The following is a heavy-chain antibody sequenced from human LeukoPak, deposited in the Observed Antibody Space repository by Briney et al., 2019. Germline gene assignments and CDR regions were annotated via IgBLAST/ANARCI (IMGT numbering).Heavy chain of an antibody. Sequence: ASVKVSCKASGYIFTDYHIHWVRQAPGQGLEWMGWMNPINGNTGYARKFQGRVTMIRDTSISTAYMELRSLTSEDTAIYYCVRDGEGVAISVNFWFDPWGQGTLVTVSS. CDR2: MNPINGNT. CDR1: GYIFTDYH. D-gene: IGHD3-10*01. CDR3: VRDGEGVAISVNFWFDP. J-gene: IGHJ5*02. V-gene: IGHV1-8*02.